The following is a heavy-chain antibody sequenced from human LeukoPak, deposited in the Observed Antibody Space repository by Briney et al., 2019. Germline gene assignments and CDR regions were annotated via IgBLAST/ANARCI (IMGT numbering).Heavy chain of an antibody. CDR2: IYASGST. V-gene: IGHV4-4*07. CDR1: GGSISNYY. D-gene: IGHD2/OR15-2a*01. CDR3: ARDFYGDDGHHPFDY. Sequence: PSETLSLTCSVSGGSISNYYWSWIRQPAGKGLEWIGRIYASGSTNYNPSLKSRVTISMDKSKNHFSLNLKSVTAADTGFYYCARDFYGDDGHHPFDYWCRGSQVTVSS. J-gene: IGHJ4*02.